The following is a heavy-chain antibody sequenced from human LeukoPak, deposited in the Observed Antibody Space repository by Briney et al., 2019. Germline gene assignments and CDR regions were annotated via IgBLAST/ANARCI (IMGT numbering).Heavy chain of an antibody. V-gene: IGHV3-11*01. CDR2: INIGGINT. Sequence: GGSLRLSCAASGFTFNDYYMSWIRQAPGKGLEWLSYINIGGINTHYADSVKGRFTISRDNAKKSLYLEMNNLRAEDTAVYYCATDGAGFDTWGQGVLVTVSS. J-gene: IGHJ5*02. CDR1: GFTFNDYY. CDR3: ATDGAGFDT.